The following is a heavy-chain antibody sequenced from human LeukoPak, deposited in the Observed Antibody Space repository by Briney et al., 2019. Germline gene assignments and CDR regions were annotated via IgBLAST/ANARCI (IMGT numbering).Heavy chain of an antibody. CDR1: GFNLSRRY. J-gene: IGHJ3*01. D-gene: IGHD2-8*02. V-gene: IGHV3-53*01. CDR2: IYTAGST. Sequence: GGSLRLSCTASGFNLSRRYARCVRQVPGEGLEWVSIIYTAGSTYYADSVRGRFTISRDNSINTVFLQMNRLRAEDTAFHICPRDRIEWGMDGFDLWGQGTLVSVSS. CDR3: PRDRIEWGMDGFDL.